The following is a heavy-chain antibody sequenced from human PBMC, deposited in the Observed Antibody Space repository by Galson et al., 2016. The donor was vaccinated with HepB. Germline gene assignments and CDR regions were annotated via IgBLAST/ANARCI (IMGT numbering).Heavy chain of an antibody. CDR3: VAGDWYCSGDSCYTEWFDP. CDR1: GFTFSSSA. V-gene: IGHV1-58*01. J-gene: IGHJ5*02. CDR2: IVVGSGNT. D-gene: IGHD2-15*01. Sequence: SVKVSCKASGFTFSSSAVQWVRQARGQQLEWIGWIVVGSGNTKYAHKFQERVTITRDMYTSTAYLELSSLRSEDTAVYYCVAGDWYCSGDSCYTEWFDPWGQGTLVTVSS.